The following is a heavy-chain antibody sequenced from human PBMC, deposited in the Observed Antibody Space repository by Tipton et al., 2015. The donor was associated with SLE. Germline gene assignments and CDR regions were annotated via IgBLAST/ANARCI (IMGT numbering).Heavy chain of an antibody. CDR1: GGSISSYY. CDR2: IYYSGST. D-gene: IGHD3-16*01. J-gene: IGHJ4*02. Sequence: LRLSCTVSGGSISSYYWSWIRQPPGKGLEWIGYIYYSGSTNYNPSLKSRVTISVDTSKNQFSLKLSSVTAADTAVYFCARDQVGVGDFDYWGQGTLVTVSS. CDR3: ARDQVGVGDFDY. V-gene: IGHV4-59*01.